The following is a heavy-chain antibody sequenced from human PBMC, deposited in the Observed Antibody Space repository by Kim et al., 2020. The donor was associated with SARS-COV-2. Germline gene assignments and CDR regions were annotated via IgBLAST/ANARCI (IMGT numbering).Heavy chain of an antibody. Sequence: GGSLRLSCAASGFTFSGFSVNWVRQAPGKGLEWVSSITSGGTYISYADSVKGRFTISRDNAKNSLFLQMNSLSVEDTAVYYCARDLSDYGDYDHYGMDVWGPGTTVTVSS. D-gene: IGHD4-17*01. CDR3: ARDLSDYGDYDHYGMDV. CDR1: GFTFSGFS. J-gene: IGHJ6*02. V-gene: IGHV3-21*06. CDR2: ITSGGTYI.